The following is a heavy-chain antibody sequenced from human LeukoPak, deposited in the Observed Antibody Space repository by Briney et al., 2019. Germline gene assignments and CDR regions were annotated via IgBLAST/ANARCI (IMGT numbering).Heavy chain of an antibody. Sequence: PSETLSLTCTVSGGSISSYYWSWIRQPPGKGLEWIGCIYYSGSTNYNPSLKSRVTISVDTYKNKFSLTLSSVTAADTAVYYCASGYSGYGYYYYGMDVWGQGTTVTVSS. CDR1: GGSISSYY. CDR2: IYYSGST. V-gene: IGHV4-59*08. D-gene: IGHD5-12*01. J-gene: IGHJ6*02. CDR3: ASGYSGYGYYYYGMDV.